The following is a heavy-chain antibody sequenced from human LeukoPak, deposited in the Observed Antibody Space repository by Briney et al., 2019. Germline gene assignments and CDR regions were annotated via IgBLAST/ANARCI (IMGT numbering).Heavy chain of an antibody. J-gene: IGHJ3*02. CDR1: GGSISSGGYY. CDR2: IYYSGST. CDR3: ARGTAVAGISDAFDI. V-gene: IGHV4-31*03. D-gene: IGHD6-19*01. Sequence: PSQTLSLTCTVSGGSISSGGYYWSWIRQHPGKGLEWIGYIYYSGSTYYNPSLKSRVTISVDTSKNQFSLKLSSVTAADTAVYYCARGTAVAGISDAFDIWGQGTMVTVSS.